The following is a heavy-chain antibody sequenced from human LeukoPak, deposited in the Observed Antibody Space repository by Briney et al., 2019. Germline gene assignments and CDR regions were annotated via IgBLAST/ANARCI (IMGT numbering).Heavy chain of an antibody. D-gene: IGHD6-13*01. Sequence: SETLSLTCAVYGGAFSGYYWSWIRQPPGKGLEWIGEINHSGSTNYNPSLKSRVTISVDTSKNQFSLKLSSVTAADTAVYYCVRDIAAAGGFDYWGQGTLVTVSS. CDR2: INHSGST. CDR1: GGAFSGYY. CDR3: VRDIAAAGGFDY. V-gene: IGHV4-34*01. J-gene: IGHJ4*02.